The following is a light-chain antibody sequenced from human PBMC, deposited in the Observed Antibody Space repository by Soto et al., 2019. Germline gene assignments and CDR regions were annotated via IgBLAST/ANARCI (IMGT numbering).Light chain of an antibody. CDR2: DVS. V-gene: IGLV2-14*01. Sequence: QSALTQPASVSGSPGQSITISSTGTSSDVGGYNYVSWYQQHPGKAPKLMIYDVSNRPSGVSNRFSGYKSGNTASLTISGLQAEDEADYYCSSYTSSSTLVFGGGTKLTVL. J-gene: IGLJ2*01. CDR1: SSDVGGYNY. CDR3: SSYTSSSTLV.